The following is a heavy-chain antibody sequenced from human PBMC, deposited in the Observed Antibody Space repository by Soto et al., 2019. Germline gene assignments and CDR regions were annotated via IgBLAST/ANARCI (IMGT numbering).Heavy chain of an antibody. J-gene: IGHJ3*02. Sequence: PSETLSLTCTVSGGSISSSSYYWGWIRQPPGKGLEWIGSIYYSGSTYYNPSLKSRVTISVDTSKNQFSLKLISVTAADTAVYYCARRLAVAGTSPSLDDAFDIWGQGTVVTVSS. CDR1: GGSISSSSYY. CDR3: ARRLAVAGTSPSLDDAFDI. D-gene: IGHD6-19*01. CDR2: IYYSGST. V-gene: IGHV4-39*01.